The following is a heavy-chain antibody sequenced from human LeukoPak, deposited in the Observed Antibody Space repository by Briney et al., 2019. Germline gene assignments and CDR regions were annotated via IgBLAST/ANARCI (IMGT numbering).Heavy chain of an antibody. CDR2: ISAYNGNT. Sequence: GASVKVSCKASGYTFTSYGISWVRQAPGQGLEWVGWISAYNGNTNYAQKLQGRVTMTTDTSTSTAYMELRSLRSDDTAVYYCARGITTIVVDPKAFDIWGQGTMVTVSS. CDR3: ARGITTIVVDPKAFDI. D-gene: IGHD3-22*01. J-gene: IGHJ3*02. CDR1: GYTFTSYG. V-gene: IGHV1-18*01.